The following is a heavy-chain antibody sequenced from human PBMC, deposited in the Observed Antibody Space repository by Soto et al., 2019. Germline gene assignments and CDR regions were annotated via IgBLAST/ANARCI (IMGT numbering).Heavy chain of an antibody. D-gene: IGHD1-20*01. V-gene: IGHV3-13*01. CDR3: ARASYNWNSPVVSDGMDV. CDR1: GFTFSSYD. Sequence: GGSLRLSCAASGFTFSSYDMHWVRQATGKGLEWVSAIGTAGDTYYPGSEKGRFTISRENAKNSLYLQMNSLRAEDTAVYYCARASYNWNSPVVSDGMDVWGQGTTVTVSS. CDR2: IGTAGDT. J-gene: IGHJ6*02.